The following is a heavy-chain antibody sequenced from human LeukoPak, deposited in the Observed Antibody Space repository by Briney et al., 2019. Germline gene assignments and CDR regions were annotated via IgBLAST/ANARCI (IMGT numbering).Heavy chain of an antibody. CDR1: GGSISSYY. J-gene: IGHJ4*02. D-gene: IGHD4-23*01. CDR3: ARGLSLVTPADY. V-gene: IGHV4-59*01. Sequence: SETLSLTCTVSGGSISSYYWSWVRQPPGKGLEWIGYIYYSGSTNYNPSLKSRVTISVDTSKNQFSLKLSSVTAADTAVYYCARGLSLVTPADYWGQGTLVTVSS. CDR2: IYYSGST.